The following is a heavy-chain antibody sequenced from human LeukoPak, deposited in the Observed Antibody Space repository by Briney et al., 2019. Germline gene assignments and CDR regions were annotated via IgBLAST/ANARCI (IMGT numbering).Heavy chain of an antibody. Sequence: PSETLSLTCTVSGYSISSGYYWGWIRQTPGKGLEWISYISSSSTTIHYADSVKGRFTISRDNAENSLYLQMNSLRVEDTAVYYCAGDGTPIYNSGWVYMDVWGGGTTVTISS. J-gene: IGHJ6*03. V-gene: IGHV3-11*04. CDR2: ISSSSTTI. CDR1: GYSISSGYY. D-gene: IGHD6-25*01. CDR3: AGDGTPIYNSGWVYMDV.